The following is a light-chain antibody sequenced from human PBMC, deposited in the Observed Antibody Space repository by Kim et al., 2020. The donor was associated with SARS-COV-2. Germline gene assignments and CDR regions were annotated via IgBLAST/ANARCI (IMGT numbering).Light chain of an antibody. CDR3: QQYNSYPWT. J-gene: IGKJ1*01. V-gene: IGKV1-5*03. CDR2: KAS. CDR1: QSISSS. Sequence: ASVGERVTSTCRASQSISSSLAWYQKKPGKAPKLLIYKASSLESVVPSRFSGSGSGTEFTLTISSLQPNDFATYYCQQYNSYPWTFGQGTKVDIK.